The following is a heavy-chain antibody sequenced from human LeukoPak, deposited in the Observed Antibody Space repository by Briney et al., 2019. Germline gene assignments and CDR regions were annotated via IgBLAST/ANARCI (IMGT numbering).Heavy chain of an antibody. CDR1: GFTFSSYS. J-gene: IGHJ4*02. V-gene: IGHV3-48*04. CDR2: ISSSSSTI. CDR3: ARDSGSNIYSSGWYIPYYFDY. D-gene: IGHD6-19*01. Sequence: GGSLRLSCAASGFTFSSYSMNWVRQAPGKGLEWVSYISSSSSTIYYADSVKGRFTISRDNAKNSLYLQMNSLRAEDTAVYYCARDSGSNIYSSGWYIPYYFDYWGQGTLVTVSS.